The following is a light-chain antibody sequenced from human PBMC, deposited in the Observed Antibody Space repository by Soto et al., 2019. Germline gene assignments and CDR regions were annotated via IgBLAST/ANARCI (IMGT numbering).Light chain of an antibody. CDR2: DDR. CDR3: QVWDSTSDHVV. V-gene: IGLV3-21*02. Sequence: SYELTQPPSVSEAPGQTARITCEGNNIGSKSVHWYQQKPGQAPALVVYDDRGRPSGVPERLSGSNSGNTATLTISRVEAGDEADYYCQVWDSTSDHVVFGGGTKLTVL. CDR1: NIGSKS. J-gene: IGLJ2*01.